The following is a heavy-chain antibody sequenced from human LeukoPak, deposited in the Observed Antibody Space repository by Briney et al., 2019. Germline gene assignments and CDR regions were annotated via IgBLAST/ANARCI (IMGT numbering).Heavy chain of an antibody. CDR2: INHSGST. Sequence: TSETLSLTCAVYGGSFSGYYWSWIRQPPGKGLEWIGEINHSGSTNFNPSLKSRVTISVDTSKNQFSLKLSSATAADTAVYYCAGIEAGFNWFDPWGQGTLVTVAS. V-gene: IGHV4-34*01. CDR3: AGIEAGFNWFDP. J-gene: IGHJ5*02. CDR1: GGSFSGYY. D-gene: IGHD6-13*01.